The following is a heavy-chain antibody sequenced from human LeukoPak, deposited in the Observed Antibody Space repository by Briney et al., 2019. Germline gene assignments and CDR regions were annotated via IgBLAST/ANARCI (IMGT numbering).Heavy chain of an antibody. V-gene: IGHV3-23*01. CDR1: GFTFSSYA. Sequence: GGSLRLSCAASGFTFSSYAMSWVRQAPGKGLEWVSAISGNGGTYYADSVKGRFTISRDNSKNTLYVQMNSLRAEDTAVYYCAKTTSSGWYGSEDYWGQGTLVTVSS. CDR2: ISGNGGT. J-gene: IGHJ4*02. D-gene: IGHD6-19*01. CDR3: AKTTSSGWYGSEDY.